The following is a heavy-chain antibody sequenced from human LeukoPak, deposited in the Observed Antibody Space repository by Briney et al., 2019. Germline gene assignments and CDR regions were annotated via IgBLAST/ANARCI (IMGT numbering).Heavy chain of an antibody. CDR1: GFTFSSYG. CDR2: IWYDGSNK. Sequence: GGSLRLSCAASGFTFSSYGMHWVRQAPGKGLEWVALIWYDGSNKYYADSVKGRFTISRDNSKNTLYLQMNSLRAEDAAVYYCAKSHYYDSSGPAYWGQGTLVTVSS. J-gene: IGHJ4*02. D-gene: IGHD3-22*01. V-gene: IGHV3-30*02. CDR3: AKSHYYDSSGPAY.